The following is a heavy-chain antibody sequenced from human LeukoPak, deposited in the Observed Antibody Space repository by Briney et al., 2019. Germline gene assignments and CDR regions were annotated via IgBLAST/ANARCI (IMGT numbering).Heavy chain of an antibody. Sequence: SVKDSCKASGGTFSSYAISWVRQAPGQGLEWMGRIIPILGIANYAQKFQGRVTITADKSTSTAYMELSSLRSEDTAVYYCARDEYSGYDPVYWGQGTLVTVSS. CDR1: GGTFSSYA. J-gene: IGHJ4*02. CDR3: ARDEYSGYDPVY. CDR2: IIPILGIA. V-gene: IGHV1-69*04. D-gene: IGHD5-12*01.